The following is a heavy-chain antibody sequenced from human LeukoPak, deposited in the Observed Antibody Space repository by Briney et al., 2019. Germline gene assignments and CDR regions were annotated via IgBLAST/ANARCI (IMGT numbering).Heavy chain of an antibody. J-gene: IGHJ6*04. Sequence: SETLSLTCAVYGGSFSGYYWSWIRQPPGEGLEWIGEINHSGSTNYNPSLKSRVTISVDTSKNQFSLKLSSVTAADTAVDYCANIGYCSGGSCYRYGLDVWGKGTTVTVSS. CDR2: INHSGST. V-gene: IGHV4-34*01. CDR3: ANIGYCSGGSCYRYGLDV. D-gene: IGHD2-15*01. CDR1: GGSFSGYY.